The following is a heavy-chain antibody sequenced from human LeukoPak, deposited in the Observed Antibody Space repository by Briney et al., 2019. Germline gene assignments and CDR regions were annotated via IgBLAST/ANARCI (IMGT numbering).Heavy chain of an antibody. Sequence: PSETLSLTCAVYGGSFSGYYWSWIRQPPGKGLEWIGEINHSGSTNYNPSLKSRVTISVDTSKNQFSLKLSSVTAADTAVYYCARDLGSGYSFSLFDYWGQGTLVTVSS. CDR3: ARDLGSGYSFSLFDY. CDR2: INHSGST. CDR1: GGSFSGYY. J-gene: IGHJ4*02. D-gene: IGHD3-22*01. V-gene: IGHV4-34*01.